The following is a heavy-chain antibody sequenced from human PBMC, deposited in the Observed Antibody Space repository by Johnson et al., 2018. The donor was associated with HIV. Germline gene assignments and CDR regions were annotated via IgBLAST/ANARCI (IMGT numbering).Heavy chain of an antibody. CDR1: GFTFSSYA. CDR2: ISYDGSNK. D-gene: IGHD3-10*01. V-gene: IGHV3-30*04. CDR3: GVLWFREWVAFDI. Sequence: QVQLVESGGGVVQPGRSLRLSCAASGFTFSSYAMHWVRQAPGKGLEWVAVISYDGSNKYYADSVKGRFTISRDSSKNTLYLQMNSLRAEDTAVYYCGVLWFREWVAFDIWGQGTMVTVSS. J-gene: IGHJ3*02.